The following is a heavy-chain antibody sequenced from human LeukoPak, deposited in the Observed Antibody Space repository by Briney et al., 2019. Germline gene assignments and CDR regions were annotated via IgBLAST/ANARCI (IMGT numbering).Heavy chain of an antibody. CDR3: ARGTTTYYYYGMDA. Sequence: PSETLSLTCTVSGGSISSYYWSWIRQPPGKGLEWIGYIYYSGSTNYNPSLKSRVTISEDTSKNQFSLKLSSVTAADTAVYYCARGTTTYYYYGMDAWGQGTTVTVSS. CDR1: GGSISSYY. D-gene: IGHD1-1*01. J-gene: IGHJ6*02. V-gene: IGHV4-59*01. CDR2: IYYSGST.